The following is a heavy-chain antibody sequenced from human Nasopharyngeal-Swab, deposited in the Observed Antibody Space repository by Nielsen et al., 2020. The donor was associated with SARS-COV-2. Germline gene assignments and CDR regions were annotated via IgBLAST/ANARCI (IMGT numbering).Heavy chain of an antibody. J-gene: IGHJ6*02. D-gene: IGHD6-19*01. CDR3: VKAGLGFRIAAAETGIAVAGTVGGYGMDV. CDR1: GFTFSSYS. Sequence: GGSLRLSCAASGFTFSSYSMNWVRQAPGKGLEWVSSISSSSSYIYYADSVKGRFTISRDNAKNSLYLQMNSLRAEDTAVYYCVKAGLGFRIAAAETGIAVAGTVGGYGMDVWGQGTTVTVSS. V-gene: IGHV3-21*01. CDR2: ISSSSSYI.